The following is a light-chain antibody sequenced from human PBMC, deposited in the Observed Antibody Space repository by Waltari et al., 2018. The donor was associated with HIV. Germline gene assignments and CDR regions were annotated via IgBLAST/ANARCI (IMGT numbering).Light chain of an antibody. J-gene: IGLJ3*02. CDR3: YSTDSSGNHWV. V-gene: IGLV3-10*01. CDR1: ALPRKY. CDR2: EDS. Sequence: SYELTQPPSVSVSPGQTARINCSGDALPRKYTYWYKQKSGQAPVLVIYEDSKRPSGIPERFSGSSSGTMATLTISGAQVEDEADYYCYSTDSSGNHWVFGGGTKLTVL.